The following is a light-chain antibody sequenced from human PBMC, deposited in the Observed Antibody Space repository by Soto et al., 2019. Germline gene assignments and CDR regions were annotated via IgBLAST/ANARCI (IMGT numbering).Light chain of an antibody. Sequence: EIVMTQSPATLSVSPGERATLSCRASQSVSSNLAWYQQKPGQAPRLLISGASTRATGIPARFSGSGSGTEFTLTISSLQSEDFAVYYCQQYNNWPRDFGQGTRLEIK. CDR1: QSVSSN. CDR3: QQYNNWPRD. J-gene: IGKJ5*01. CDR2: GAS. V-gene: IGKV3-15*01.